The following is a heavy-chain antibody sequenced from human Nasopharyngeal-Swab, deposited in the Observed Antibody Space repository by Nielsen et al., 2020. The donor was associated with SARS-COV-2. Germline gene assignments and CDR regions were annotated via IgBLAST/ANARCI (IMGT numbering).Heavy chain of an antibody. CDR3: ARGPNSSGWYGNWYFDL. V-gene: IGHV4-34*01. Sequence: GTLRLSCAVYGGSFSGYYWSWIRQPPGKGLEWIGEINHSGSTNYNPYLKSRVTISVDTSKTQFSLKLSSVTAADTAVYYCARGPNSSGWYGNWYFDLWGRGTLVTVSS. J-gene: IGHJ2*01. CDR1: GGSFSGYY. CDR2: INHSGST. D-gene: IGHD6-19*01.